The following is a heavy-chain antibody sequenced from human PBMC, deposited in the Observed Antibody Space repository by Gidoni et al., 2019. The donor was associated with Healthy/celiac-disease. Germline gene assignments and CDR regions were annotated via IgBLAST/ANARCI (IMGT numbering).Heavy chain of an antibody. CDR3: ARGFCTNGVCSTYYGMDV. Sequence: QVQLVESGGGLVKPGGSLILSCSASGFTFSDYYISWLRQAPGKGLEWGSHLSSSGRAIYYAESVKGRFTIYRDNAKNSLDLQMNSLRAEDTAVYYCARGFCTNGVCSTYYGMDVWGQGTTVTVSS. D-gene: IGHD2-8*01. CDR2: LSSSGRAI. J-gene: IGHJ6*02. V-gene: IGHV3-11*01. CDR1: GFTFSDYY.